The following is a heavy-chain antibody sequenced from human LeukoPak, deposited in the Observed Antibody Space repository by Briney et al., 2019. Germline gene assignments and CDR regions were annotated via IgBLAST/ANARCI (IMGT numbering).Heavy chain of an antibody. CDR1: GFTFSSYD. V-gene: IGHV3-30*03. Sequence: GGSLRLSCAASGFTFSSYDMHWVRQAPGKGLEWVTLISYDGGNKYYGDSVKGRFTISRDNSKNTLYLQMTSLRVEDTAFYYCATNSRRPHQYYMDVWGNGTTVTVSS. CDR3: ATNSRRPHQYYMDV. J-gene: IGHJ6*03. CDR2: ISYDGGNK. D-gene: IGHD1-14*01.